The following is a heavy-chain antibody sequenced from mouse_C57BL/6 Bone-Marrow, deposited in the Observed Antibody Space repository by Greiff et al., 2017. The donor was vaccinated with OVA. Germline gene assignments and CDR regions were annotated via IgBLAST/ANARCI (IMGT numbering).Heavy chain of an antibody. CDR3: ARDNYNGRRGLYAMEY. D-gene: IGHD1-2*01. J-gene: IGHJ4*01. Sequence: EVQGVESGGGLVKPGGSLKLSCAASGFTFSDYGMHWVRQAPEKGLEWVAYISSGSSTIYYADTVKGRFTISRDNAKNTLFLQMTSLRSEDTAMYYCARDNYNGRRGLYAMEYWGQGTSVTVSS. CDR2: ISSGSSTI. CDR1: GFTFSDYG. V-gene: IGHV5-17*01.